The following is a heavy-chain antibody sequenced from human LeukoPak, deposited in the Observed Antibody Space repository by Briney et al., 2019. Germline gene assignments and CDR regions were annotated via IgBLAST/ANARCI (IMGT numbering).Heavy chain of an antibody. D-gene: IGHD3-10*01. CDR2: ISGSGGST. CDR3: AKDPGDLYYYYYYMDV. Sequence: PGGSLRLSCAASGFTFSSYAMSWVRQAPGKGLEWVSAISGSGGSTYYADSVKGRFTISRDNSKNTLYLQMNSLRAEDTAVYYCAKDPGDLYYYYYYMDVWGKGTTVTVSS. CDR1: GFTFSSYA. V-gene: IGHV3-23*01. J-gene: IGHJ6*03.